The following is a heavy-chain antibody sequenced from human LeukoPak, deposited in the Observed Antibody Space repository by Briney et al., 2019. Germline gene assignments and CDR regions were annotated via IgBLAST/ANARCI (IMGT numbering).Heavy chain of an antibody. V-gene: IGHV3-23*01. CDR2: ISVSGGST. CDR3: AKNRHRLPSDY. J-gene: IGHJ4*02. D-gene: IGHD2-2*01. CDR1: GFTFSSYA. Sequence: GGSLRLSCAGSGFTFSSYAMRWVRQAPGKGREWVSAISVSGGSTYYADSVKGRFTISRDNSKNTLYLQMDSLRADDTAVYYCAKNRHRLPSDYWGQGTLVTVSS.